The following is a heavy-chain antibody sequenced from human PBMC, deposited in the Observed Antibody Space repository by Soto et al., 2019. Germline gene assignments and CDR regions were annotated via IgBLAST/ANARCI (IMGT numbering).Heavy chain of an antibody. V-gene: IGHV4-31*03. CDR1: GDSISGGASF. CDR3: AKLSCTSSTCYFPGWFDP. J-gene: IGHJ5*02. Sequence: SETLSLTCTVSGDSISGGASFWSWIRQPPGKGLEWIANVYYSGSTYYNPSLKSRLTISVDTTKNQFSLQLKSMTAADTAVYYCAKLSCTSSTCYFPGWFDPWGQGTLVTVSS. CDR2: VYYSGST. D-gene: IGHD2-2*01.